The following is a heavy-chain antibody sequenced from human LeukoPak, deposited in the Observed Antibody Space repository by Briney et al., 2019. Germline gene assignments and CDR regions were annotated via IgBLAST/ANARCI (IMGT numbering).Heavy chain of an antibody. D-gene: IGHD6-13*01. J-gene: IGHJ6*02. V-gene: IGHV3-30*03. CDR2: ISYDGSNK. CDR3: AGKMLSSSWLDYYYYYGMDV. CDR1: GFTFNSYG. Sequence: PGGSLRLSCAASGFTFNSYGVHWVRQAPGKGLEWVAVISYDGSNKYYADSVKGRFTVSRDNSKNTLYLQMNSLRAEDTAVYYCAGKMLSSSWLDYYYYYGMDVWGQGTTVTVSS.